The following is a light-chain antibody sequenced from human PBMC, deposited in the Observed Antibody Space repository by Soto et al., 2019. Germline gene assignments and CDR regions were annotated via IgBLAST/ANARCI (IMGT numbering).Light chain of an antibody. CDR3: QQYYSYMWT. V-gene: IGKV1-5*03. Sequence: DIQMTQSPSTLSASVGDRVSITCRASQTVNSWLAWYQQKPGKAPKLLIYKASTLESGVPSRFSGRGSGTEFTLTISSLQPDDSATYYCQQYYSYMWTFGQGTKVDIK. J-gene: IGKJ1*01. CDR1: QTVNSW. CDR2: KAS.